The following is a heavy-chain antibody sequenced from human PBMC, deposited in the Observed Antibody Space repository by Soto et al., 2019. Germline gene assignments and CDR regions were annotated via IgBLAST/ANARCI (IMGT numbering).Heavy chain of an antibody. CDR1: GYNLTELS. Sequence: ASVKVSCKVSGYNLTELSMHWVGQAPGKGGEWMGGFDPEDGETIYAQKFQGRVTMTEDTSTDTAYMELSSLRSEDTAVYYCATARNYYGSGSPAAGYFQHWGQGTLVTVSS. D-gene: IGHD3-10*01. J-gene: IGHJ1*01. CDR2: FDPEDGET. V-gene: IGHV1-24*01. CDR3: ATARNYYGSGSPAAGYFQH.